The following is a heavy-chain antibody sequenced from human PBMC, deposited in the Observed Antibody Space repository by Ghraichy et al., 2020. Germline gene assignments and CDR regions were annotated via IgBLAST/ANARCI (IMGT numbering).Heavy chain of an antibody. D-gene: IGHD5-24*01. J-gene: IGHJ4*02. CDR1: GGSISSYY. Sequence: SETLSLTCTVSGGSISSYYWSWIRQPPGKGLEWIGYIYYSGSTNYNPSLKSRVTISVDTSKKQFSLKLSSVTAADTAVYYCARDRGDGYLRTWFDYWGQGTLVTVSS. CDR2: IYYSGST. CDR3: ARDRGDGYLRTWFDY. V-gene: IGHV4-59*01.